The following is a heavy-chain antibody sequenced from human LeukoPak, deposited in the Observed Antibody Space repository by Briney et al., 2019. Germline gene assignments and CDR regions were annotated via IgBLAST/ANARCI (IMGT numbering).Heavy chain of an antibody. V-gene: IGHV4-34*01. CDR3: ARGGSRIVVVVAARKPHYFDY. D-gene: IGHD2-15*01. CDR1: GGSFSGYY. CDR2: ISHSGST. Sequence: SETLSLTCAVYGGSFSGYYWSWIRQPPGKGLEWIGEISHSGSTNYNPSLKSRVTISVDTSKNQFSLKLSSVAAADTAVYYCARGGSRIVVVVAARKPHYFDYWGQGTLVAVSS. J-gene: IGHJ4*02.